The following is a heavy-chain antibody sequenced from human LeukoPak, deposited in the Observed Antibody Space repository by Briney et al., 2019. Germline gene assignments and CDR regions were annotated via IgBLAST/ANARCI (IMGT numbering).Heavy chain of an antibody. J-gene: IGHJ4*02. CDR2: IRYDGSNK. Sequence: GGSLRLSCAASGFTFSSYGMHWVRQAPGKGLEWVAFIRYDGSNKYYADSVKGRFTISRDNSKNTLYLQMNGLRAEDTAVYYCAKELLYGSGSYYYFDYWGQGTLVTVSS. CDR1: GFTFSSYG. D-gene: IGHD3-10*01. V-gene: IGHV3-30*02. CDR3: AKELLYGSGSYYYFDY.